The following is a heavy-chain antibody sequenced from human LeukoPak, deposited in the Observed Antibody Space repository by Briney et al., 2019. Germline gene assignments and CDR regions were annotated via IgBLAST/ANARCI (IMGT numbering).Heavy chain of an antibody. CDR1: GGSIDSSSYY. CDR2: IYHSGST. D-gene: IGHD3-16*01. Sequence: SETLSLTCTVSGGSIDSSSYYWGWIRQPPGKGLEWIGSIYHSGSTYYNPSLKSRVTISVDTSKNQFSLKLSSVTAADTAVYYCARETSQKGAHYMDVWGKGTTVTISS. CDR3: ARETSQKGAHYMDV. V-gene: IGHV4-39*07. J-gene: IGHJ6*03.